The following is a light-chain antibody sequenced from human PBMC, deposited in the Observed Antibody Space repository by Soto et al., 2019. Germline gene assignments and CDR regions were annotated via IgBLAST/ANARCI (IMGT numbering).Light chain of an antibody. CDR2: RNN. Sequence: QSVLTQPPSASGTPGQRVNISCSGSSSNIGSNYVYWYRQFPGTAPKLLIQRNNQRPSGVPARFSGSKSGTSASLAISGLRSEDEADYYCSSKRSSDTLYVFGTGTKLTVL. V-gene: IGLV1-47*01. CDR3: SSKRSSDTLYV. J-gene: IGLJ1*01. CDR1: SSNIGSNY.